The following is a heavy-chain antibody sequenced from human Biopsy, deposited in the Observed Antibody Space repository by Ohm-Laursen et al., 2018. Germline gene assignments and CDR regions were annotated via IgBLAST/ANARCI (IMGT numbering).Heavy chain of an antibody. V-gene: IGHV3-73*01. Sequence: SLRLSCAASGFTFSASAVHWVRQASGKGLEWVGRIRSKAKSYATAYAASVKGRFTISRDDSKNTTYLQMNSLKTEDTAVYYCTLEGAGFDNWGQGTLVTVSS. CDR2: IRSKAKSYAT. CDR1: GFTFSASA. J-gene: IGHJ4*02. CDR3: TLEGAGFDN. D-gene: IGHD3-10*01.